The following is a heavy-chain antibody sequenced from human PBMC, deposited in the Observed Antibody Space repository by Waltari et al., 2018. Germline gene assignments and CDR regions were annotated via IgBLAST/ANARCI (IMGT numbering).Heavy chain of an antibody. V-gene: IGHV1-69*04. CDR2: IIPILGIA. J-gene: IGHJ4*02. Sequence: QVQLVQSGAEVKKPGSSVKVPCKASGGTFSTYAISWVRQAPGQGLEWMGRIIPILGIANYAQKFQGRVTITADKSTSTAYMELSSLRSEDTAVYYCASDGCSGGSCYTWGQGTLVTVSS. CDR3: ASDGCSGGSCYT. D-gene: IGHD2-15*01. CDR1: GGTFSTYA.